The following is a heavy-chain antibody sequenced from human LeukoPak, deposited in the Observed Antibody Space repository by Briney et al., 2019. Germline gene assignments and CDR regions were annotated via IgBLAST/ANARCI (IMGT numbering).Heavy chain of an antibody. V-gene: IGHV4-39*01. CDR1: GGSISSSYY. CDR3: AGSGYSSSWYGPIWDY. Sequence: PSETLSLTCTVSGGSISSSYYWGWIRQPPGKGLEWIGSIYYSGSTYYNPSLKSRVTISVDTSKNQFSLKLSSVTAADTAVYYCAGSGYSSSWYGPIWDYWGQGTLVTVSS. D-gene: IGHD6-13*01. CDR2: IYYSGST. J-gene: IGHJ4*02.